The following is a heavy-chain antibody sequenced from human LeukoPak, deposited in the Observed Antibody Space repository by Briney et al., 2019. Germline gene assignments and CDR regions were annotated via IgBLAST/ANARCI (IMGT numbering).Heavy chain of an antibody. D-gene: IGHD3-3*01. Sequence: GGSLRLSCAASGFTFSSYAMSWVRQAPGKGLEWVSAISGSGGSTYYADSVKGRFTISRDNSKNTLYLQMNSLRAEDTAVYYCAKDPGAIVGVVTPFDYWGQRTPVTVSS. CDR1: GFTFSSYA. V-gene: IGHV3-23*01. J-gene: IGHJ4*02. CDR3: AKDPGAIVGVVTPFDY. CDR2: ISGSGGST.